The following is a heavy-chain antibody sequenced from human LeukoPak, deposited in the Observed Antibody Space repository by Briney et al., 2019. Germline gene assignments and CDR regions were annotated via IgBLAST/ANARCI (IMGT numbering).Heavy chain of an antibody. Sequence: GGSLRLSYAGSGFALKSYSLSWVRQAPGKGLEWVSSISSTSAYIYYADSVKGRFTISRDNVDNVVYLQMNSLGAEDTAVYYCARVAVSGPTGWFDSWGQGTLVIVSS. J-gene: IGHJ5*01. V-gene: IGHV3-21*01. CDR1: GFALKSYS. CDR3: ARVAVSGPTGWFDS. D-gene: IGHD2-8*02. CDR2: ISSTSAYI.